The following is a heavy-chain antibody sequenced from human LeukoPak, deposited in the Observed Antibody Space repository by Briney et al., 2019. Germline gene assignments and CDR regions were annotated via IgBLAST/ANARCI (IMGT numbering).Heavy chain of an antibody. CDR1: RFTFRSYT. J-gene: IGHJ4*02. V-gene: IGHV3-21*01. Sequence: GGSLRLSCTESRFTFRSYTMNWVRQAPGEGLEWVSSIDRSSSHIYYADSVKGRFAISRDNAKNSLYLQMNSLRAEDTAVYYCAREFFYGSGSYSYWGQGTLVTVSS. CDR3: AREFFYGSGSYSY. CDR2: IDRSSSHI. D-gene: IGHD3-10*01.